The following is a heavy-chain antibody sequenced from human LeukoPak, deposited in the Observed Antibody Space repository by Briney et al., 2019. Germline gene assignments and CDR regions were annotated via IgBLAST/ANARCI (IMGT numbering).Heavy chain of an antibody. J-gene: IGHJ4*02. CDR2: INPSGGST. V-gene: IGHV1-46*01. Sequence: GASVKVSCKASGYTFTSYYMHWGRQAPGQGLEWMGIINPSGGSTSYTQKFQGRVTMTRDTTTSTVYMELSSLRSEDTAVYYCASHGTYGSGSYYNDLFLGYWGQGTLVTVSS. CDR3: ASHGTYGSGSYYNDLFLGY. D-gene: IGHD3-10*01. CDR1: GYTFTSYY.